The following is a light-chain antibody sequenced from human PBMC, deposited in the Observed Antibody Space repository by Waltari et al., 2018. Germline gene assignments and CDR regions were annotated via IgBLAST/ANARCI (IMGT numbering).Light chain of an antibody. J-gene: IGLJ3*02. CDR3: LLSYHDARV. CDR1: RGAGPTGHY. Sequence: QAVVTQAPSLTVSQGGTVTLTWASRRGAGPTGHYSSWFPQKPGQAPRTLIYDTSNKHSWTPARFSGSLLGGKAALTLSGAQPEDEADYYCLLSYHDARVFGGGTKLTVL. V-gene: IGLV7-46*01. CDR2: DTS.